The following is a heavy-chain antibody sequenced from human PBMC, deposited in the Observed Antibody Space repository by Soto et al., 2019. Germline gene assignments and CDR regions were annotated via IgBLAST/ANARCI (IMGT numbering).Heavy chain of an antibody. Sequence: SATLSLTCPVSNAPVDSSTSTWGSIRQPPGKGLEWIGSIYNSGRTYYNPSLNSRVTVSVDTSKNQFSLKVTSVTAADTAVYYCARLNGYCISSSCHGHYAMDVWGQGTTVT. CDR2: IYNSGRT. D-gene: IGHD2-2*01. J-gene: IGHJ6*02. CDR1: NAPVDSSTST. CDR3: ARLNGYCISSSCHGHYAMDV. V-gene: IGHV4-39*01.